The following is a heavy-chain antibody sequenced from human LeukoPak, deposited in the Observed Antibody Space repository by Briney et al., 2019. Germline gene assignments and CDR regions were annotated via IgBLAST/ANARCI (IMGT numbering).Heavy chain of an antibody. D-gene: IGHD3-3*01. CDR2: ISGSGGST. CDR3: ASPDDTIFGVVRDV. V-gene: IGHV3-23*01. J-gene: IGHJ6*02. Sequence: GGSRRLSCAASGFTFSSYAMSWVRQAPGKGLEWVSAISGSGGSTYYADSVKGRFTISRDNAKNSLYLQMNSLRAEDTAVYYCASPDDTIFGVVRDVWGQGTTVTVSS. CDR1: GFTFSSYA.